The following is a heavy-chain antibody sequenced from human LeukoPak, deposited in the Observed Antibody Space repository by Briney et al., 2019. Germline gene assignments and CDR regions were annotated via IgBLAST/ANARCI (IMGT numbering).Heavy chain of an antibody. D-gene: IGHD3-10*01. Sequence: GGSLRLSCAASGFTFSSYSMNWVRQAPGKGLEWVSSVSSSSTYIYYADSVESRFTISRDNAKNSMYLQMNSLRAEDTAVDYCARAGRSYSPYYLDYWGQGTLVTVSS. J-gene: IGHJ4*02. V-gene: IGHV3-21*01. CDR1: GFTFSSYS. CDR3: ARAGRSYSPYYLDY. CDR2: VSSSSTYI.